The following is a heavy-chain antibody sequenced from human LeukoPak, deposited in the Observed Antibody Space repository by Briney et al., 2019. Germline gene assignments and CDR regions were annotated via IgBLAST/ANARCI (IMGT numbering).Heavy chain of an antibody. CDR1: GFTFSSYG. J-gene: IGHJ4*02. Sequence: GGSLRLSCAAPGFTFSSYGMHWVRQAPGKGLEWVAFIRYDGSNKYYADSVKGRFTISRDNSKNTLYLQMNSLRAEDTAVYYCAKSVGATDPFDYWGQGTLVTVSS. V-gene: IGHV3-30*02. CDR2: IRYDGSNK. CDR3: AKSVGATDPFDY. D-gene: IGHD1-26*01.